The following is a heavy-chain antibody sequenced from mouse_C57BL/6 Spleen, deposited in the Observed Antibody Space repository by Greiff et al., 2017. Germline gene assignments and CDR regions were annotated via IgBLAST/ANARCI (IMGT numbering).Heavy chain of an antibody. Sequence: QVQLQQPGAELVKPGASVKMSCKASGYTFTSYWITWVKQRHGKGLEWIGDIYPGSGSTNYNAKFKSKATLTVDTSSSTAYMQLSRLTSEDSAVYYCSREDFGSSPLFAMDYWGQGTSVTVSS. CDR3: SREDFGSSPLFAMDY. J-gene: IGHJ4*01. V-gene: IGHV1-55*01. D-gene: IGHD1-1*01. CDR1: GYTFTSYW. CDR2: IYPGSGST.